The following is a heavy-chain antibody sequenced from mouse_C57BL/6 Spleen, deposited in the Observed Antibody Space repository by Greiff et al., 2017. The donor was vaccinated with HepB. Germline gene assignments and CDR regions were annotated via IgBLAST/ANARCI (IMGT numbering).Heavy chain of an antibody. J-gene: IGHJ2*01. D-gene: IGHD4-1*01. CDR1: GYTFTSYW. Sequence: QVQLQQPGAELVKPGASVKMSCKASGYTFTSYWITWVKQRPGLGLEWIGDIYPGSGSTNYNEKFKSKATLTVDTSSSTAYMQLSSLTSEDSAVYYCARERGGNWDYFDYWGQGTTLTVSS. V-gene: IGHV1-55*01. CDR2: IYPGSGST. CDR3: ARERGGNWDYFDY.